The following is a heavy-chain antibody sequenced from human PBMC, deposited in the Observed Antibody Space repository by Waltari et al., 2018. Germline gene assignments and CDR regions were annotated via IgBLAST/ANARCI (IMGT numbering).Heavy chain of an antibody. CDR3: ARVSIVAHDY. D-gene: IGHD6-6*01. Sequence: EVQLVDSGGGLVQPGGSLRLPCAASGFPFSNSGMSWLRQAPGKGLEWVSYISSSGSSRFYADSVKGRFTISRDNAKNSLYLQMNSLRAEDTAVYYCARVSIVAHDYWGQGTLVTVSS. J-gene: IGHJ4*02. CDR1: GFPFSNSG. V-gene: IGHV3-48*03. CDR2: ISSSGSSR.